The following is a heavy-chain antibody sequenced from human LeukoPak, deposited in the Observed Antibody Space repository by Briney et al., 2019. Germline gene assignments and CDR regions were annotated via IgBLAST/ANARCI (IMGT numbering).Heavy chain of an antibody. Sequence: GGSLRLSCAASGFTFSTYVMSWVRQAPGKGLEWVSGLSGRGGSTYYADSVKGRFIISRDNSKNTVYFQMNSLRVEDKAVYYCAKDAAHNYYGSGRWSWYFDLWGRGTLVTVSS. V-gene: IGHV3-23*01. CDR1: GFTFSTYV. CDR2: LSGRGGST. J-gene: IGHJ2*01. D-gene: IGHD3-10*01. CDR3: AKDAAHNYYGSGRWSWYFDL.